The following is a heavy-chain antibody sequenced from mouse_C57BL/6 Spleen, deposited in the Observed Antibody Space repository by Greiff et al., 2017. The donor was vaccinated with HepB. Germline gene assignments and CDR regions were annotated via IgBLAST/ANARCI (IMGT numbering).Heavy chain of an antibody. CDR1: GYTFTDYY. D-gene: IGHD1-1*01. CDR2: INPNNGGT. J-gene: IGHJ1*03. V-gene: IGHV1-26*01. Sequence: EVQLQQSGPELVKPGASVKISCKASGYTFTDYYMNWVKQSHGKSLEWIGDINPNNGGTSYNQKFKGKATLTVDKSSSTAYMELRSLTSEDSAVYYCAGPPITTVVATRYFDVWGTGTTVTVSS. CDR3: AGPPITTVVATRYFDV.